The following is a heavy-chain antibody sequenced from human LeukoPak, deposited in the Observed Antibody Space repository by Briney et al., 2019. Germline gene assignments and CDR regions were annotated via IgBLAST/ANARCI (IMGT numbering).Heavy chain of an antibody. CDR2: ISYDGSNK. CDR1: GFTFSSYG. CDR3: AKEAAVAGLADY. J-gene: IGHJ4*02. V-gene: IGHV3-30*18. Sequence: GGSVRLSCAASGFTFSSYGMHWVRQAPGKGLEWVAVISYDGSNKYYADSVKGRFTISRDNSKNTLYLQMNSLRAEDTAVYYCAKEAAVAGLADYWGQGTLVTVSS. D-gene: IGHD6-19*01.